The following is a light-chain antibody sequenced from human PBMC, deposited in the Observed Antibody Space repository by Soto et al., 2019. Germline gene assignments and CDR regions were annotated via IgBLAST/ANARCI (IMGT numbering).Light chain of an antibody. CDR3: SSYTTSSTPSYV. CDR1: SSDVGGYDS. CDR2: EVS. J-gene: IGLJ1*01. V-gene: IGLV2-14*01. Sequence: QSALTQPASVSGSPGQSITISCTGTSSDVGGYDSVSWYQQHPGKAPKLMIYEVSDRPLGVSNRFSGSKSGNTASLTISGLQAEDEADYYCSSYTTSSTPSYVIGTGTKLTVL.